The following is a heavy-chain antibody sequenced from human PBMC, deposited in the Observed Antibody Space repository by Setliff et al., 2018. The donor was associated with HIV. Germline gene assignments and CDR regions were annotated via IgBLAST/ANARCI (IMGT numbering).Heavy chain of an antibody. CDR3: ARVFVDTAVLRVLEYYFDS. D-gene: IGHD5-18*01. CDR2: MYYSGST. V-gene: IGHV4-39*07. Sequence: ETLSLTCTVSGGSISSSSYYWGWVRQPPGKGLEWIGSMYYSGSTYYTPSLKSRITISLDTSKNQFSLRMRSVTAADTAAYYCARVFVDTAVLRVLEYYFDSWGRGTLVTVSS. J-gene: IGHJ4*02. CDR1: GGSISSSSYY.